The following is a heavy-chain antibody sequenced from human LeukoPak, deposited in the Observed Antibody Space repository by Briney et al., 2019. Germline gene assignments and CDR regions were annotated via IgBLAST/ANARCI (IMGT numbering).Heavy chain of an antibody. V-gene: IGHV3-7*01. J-gene: IGHJ4*02. CDR2: IKQDGSEK. Sequence: GGSLRLSCAASGFTFSNFWVSWVRQAPGKGPEWVANIKQDGSEKYYVDSMKGRFTISRDNAKNSLYLQMNSLRAEDTAMYYCAILYYDNSGYHYWGQGTLVTVSS. D-gene: IGHD3-22*01. CDR3: AILYYDNSGYHY. CDR1: GFTFSNFW.